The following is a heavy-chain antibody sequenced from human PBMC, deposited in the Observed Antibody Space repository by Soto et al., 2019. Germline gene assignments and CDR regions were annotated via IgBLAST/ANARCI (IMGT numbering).Heavy chain of an antibody. V-gene: IGHV1-69*05. CDR2: IIPIFGTA. CDR1: GGTFSSYA. D-gene: IGHD2-2*01. Sequence: SVKVSCQASGGTFSSYAVIWVRQAPGQGLEWMGWIIPIFGTANYAQKFQGRVTMTRNTSISTAYMELSSLRSEDTAVYYCARLYDGCSSTSCYHYYYYYMDVWGKGTTVTVSS. CDR3: ARLYDGCSSTSCYHYYYYYMDV. J-gene: IGHJ6*03.